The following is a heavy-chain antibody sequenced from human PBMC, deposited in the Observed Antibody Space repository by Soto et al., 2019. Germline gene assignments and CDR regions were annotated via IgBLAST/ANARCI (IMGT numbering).Heavy chain of an antibody. CDR1: GFTFSSYG. J-gene: IGHJ6*03. V-gene: IGHV3-30*18. CDR3: AKAGPGGYYYMDV. CDR2: ISYDGSNK. D-gene: IGHD3-10*01. Sequence: GGSLRLSCAASGFTFSSYGMHWVRQAPGKGLEWVAVISYDGSNKYYADSVKGRFTISRDNSKNTLYLQMNSLRAEDTAVHYCAKAGPGGYYYMDVWGKGTTVTVSS.